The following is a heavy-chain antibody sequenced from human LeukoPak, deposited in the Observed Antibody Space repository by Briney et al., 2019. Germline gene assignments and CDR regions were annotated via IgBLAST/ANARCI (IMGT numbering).Heavy chain of an antibody. D-gene: IGHD1-26*01. CDR3: ANDLYSGSYTSDY. CDR1: GFTFSSYG. CDR2: IWYDGSNK. Sequence: GGSLRLSCAASGFTFSSYGMHWVRQAPGKGLEWVAVIWYDGSNKYYADSVKGRFTISRDNSKNTLYLQMNSLRAEDTAVYYCANDLYSGSYTSDYWGQGTLVTVSS. V-gene: IGHV3-33*06. J-gene: IGHJ4*02.